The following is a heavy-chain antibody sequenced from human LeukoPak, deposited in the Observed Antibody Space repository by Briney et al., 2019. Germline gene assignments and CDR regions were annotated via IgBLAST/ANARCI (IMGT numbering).Heavy chain of an antibody. Sequence: ASVKVSCKASGYTVTSYDINWVRQATGQGLEWMGWMNPNSGNTGYAQKFQGRVTITRNTSISTAYMELSSLRSEDTAVYYCARGSSFGEFADYWGQGTLVTVSS. V-gene: IGHV1-8*03. CDR2: MNPNSGNT. D-gene: IGHD3-10*01. J-gene: IGHJ4*02. CDR1: GYTVTSYD. CDR3: ARGSSFGEFADY.